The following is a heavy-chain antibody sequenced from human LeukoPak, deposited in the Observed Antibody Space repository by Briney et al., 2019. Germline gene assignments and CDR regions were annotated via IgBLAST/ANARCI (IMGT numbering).Heavy chain of an antibody. CDR2: ISSSGSYM. CDR1: GFSFSDYY. CDR3: AELGITMIGGV. J-gene: IGHJ6*04. Sequence: GGSLSFSCEASGFSFSDYYMTWIGQAPGKGLEWLSYISSSGSYMYYADSVKGRFTSSRDNSKNSVFLQMTSLRAEDTAVYYCAELGITMIGGVWGKGTTVTISS. D-gene: IGHD3-10*02. V-gene: IGHV3-11*04.